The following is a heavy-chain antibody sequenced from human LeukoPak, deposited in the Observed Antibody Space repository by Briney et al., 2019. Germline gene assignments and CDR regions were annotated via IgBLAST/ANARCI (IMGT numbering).Heavy chain of an antibody. D-gene: IGHD5-12*01. CDR1: GFTFSSYA. CDR3: ARDKASGMDV. CDR2: ISYDGSNK. J-gene: IGHJ6*02. V-gene: IGHV3-30*04. Sequence: GGSLRLSCAASGFTFSSYAMNWVRQAPGKGLEWVAVISYDGSNKYYADSVKGRFTISRDNSKNTLYLQMNSLRAEDTAVYYCARDKASGMDVWGQGTTVTVSS.